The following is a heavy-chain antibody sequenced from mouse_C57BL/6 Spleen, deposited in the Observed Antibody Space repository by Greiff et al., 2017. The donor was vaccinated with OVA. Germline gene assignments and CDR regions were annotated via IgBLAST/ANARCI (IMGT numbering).Heavy chain of an antibody. Sequence: VQLQQSVAELVRPGASVKLSCTASGFTIKNTSMHWVKQRPEQGLEWIGRIAPANGNTKYAPKLQGPATITADTTSNISFQQLSRLTSECTAFYYCARSSPTTVVEDFDDWGQGTTLTVSS. CDR1: GFTIKNTS. CDR3: ARSSPTTVVEDFDD. CDR2: IAPANGNT. D-gene: IGHD1-1*01. V-gene: IGHV14-3*01. J-gene: IGHJ2*01.